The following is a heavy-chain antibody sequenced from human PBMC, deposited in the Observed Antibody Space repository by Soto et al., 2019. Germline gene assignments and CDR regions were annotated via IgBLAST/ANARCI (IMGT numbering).Heavy chain of an antibody. CDR2: IKTKVESYAT. J-gene: IGHJ4*02. CDR1: GFTLSGFD. CDR3: TSRYCSGGGCHSDFNY. D-gene: IGHD2-15*01. V-gene: IGHV3-73*01. Sequence: GGSLRLSCAASGFTLSGFDIHWVRQASGEGLEWVGRIKTKVESYATELAASVKGRFTISRDDPKNTAYLEMNSLKTEDTAVYYCTSRYCSGGGCHSDFNYCGQGALVTVSS.